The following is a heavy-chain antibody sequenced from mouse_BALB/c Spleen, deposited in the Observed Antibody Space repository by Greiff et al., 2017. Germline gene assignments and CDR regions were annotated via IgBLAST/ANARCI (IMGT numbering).Heavy chain of an antibody. D-gene: IGHD1-1*01. CDR1: GFSLTSYG. CDR3: GKPVDKYGRGYGFAY. J-gene: IGHJ3*01. Sequence: VQRVESGPGLVAPSQSLSITCTVSGFSLTSYGVSWVRQPPGKGLEWLGVIWGDGSTNYHSALISRLSIIKDNSKSQVFLKLNSLHTAETATYYCGKPVDKYGRGYGFAYWGQGTLVTVSA. CDR2: IWGDGST. V-gene: IGHV2-3*01.